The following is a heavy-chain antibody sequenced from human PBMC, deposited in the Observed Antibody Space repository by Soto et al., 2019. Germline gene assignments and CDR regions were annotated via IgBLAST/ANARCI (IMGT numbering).Heavy chain of an antibody. Sequence: ESGGGVVQPGRSLRLSCAASGFTFSSYGMHWVRQAPGKGLEWVAVIWYDGSNKYYADSVKGRFTISRDTSKNTLYLQMNSLRAEDTAVYYCARASKCLQIRGPLDYWGQGTLVTVSS. CDR3: ARASKCLQIRGPLDY. V-gene: IGHV3-33*01. J-gene: IGHJ4*02. CDR1: GFTFSSYG. CDR2: IWYDGSNK. D-gene: IGHD1-1*01.